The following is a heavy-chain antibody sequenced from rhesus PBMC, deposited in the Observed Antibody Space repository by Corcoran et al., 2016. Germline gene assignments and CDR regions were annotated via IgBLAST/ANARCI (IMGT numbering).Heavy chain of an antibody. CDR1: GYTFTSYS. V-gene: IGHV1-200*01. Sequence: QVQLVQSGAEVKKPGASVKLSSQASGYTFTSYSINWVRQAPGKGLEWMGWNNHSNGNTSYAQKFQGKVTMTRDTSTSTAYMELSSLRSEDTAVYYCARAGYSGYSYHCWGQGVLVTVSS. J-gene: IGHJ4*01. CDR3: ARAGYSGYSYHC. D-gene: IGHD5-30*01. CDR2: NNHSNGNT.